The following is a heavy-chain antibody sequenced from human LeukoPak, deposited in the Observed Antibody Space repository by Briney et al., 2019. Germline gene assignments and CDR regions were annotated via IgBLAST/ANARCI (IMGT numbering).Heavy chain of an antibody. D-gene: IGHD3-9*01. V-gene: IGHV1-18*01. CDR1: GYTFTSYG. Sequence: ASVKVSCKASGYTFTSYGISWVRQAPGQGLEWMGWLSAYNGNTNYAQKLQGRVTMTTDTSTSTAYMELRSLRSDDTAVYYCARVQDYDILTGYLPGYYGMDVWGQGTTVTVSS. CDR3: ARVQDYDILTGYLPGYYGMDV. CDR2: LSAYNGNT. J-gene: IGHJ6*02.